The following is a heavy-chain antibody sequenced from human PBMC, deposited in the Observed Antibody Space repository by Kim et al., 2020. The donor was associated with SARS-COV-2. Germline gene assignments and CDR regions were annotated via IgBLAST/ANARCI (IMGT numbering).Heavy chain of an antibody. CDR3: ARGTSNWNYYYYYGMDV. D-gene: IGHD3-3*01. J-gene: IGHJ6*02. Sequence: AGKGRFSISGDNAKNSVYLQLNSLRVEDTALYYCARGTSNWNYYYYYGMDVWGQGTTVTVSS. V-gene: IGHV3-11*06.